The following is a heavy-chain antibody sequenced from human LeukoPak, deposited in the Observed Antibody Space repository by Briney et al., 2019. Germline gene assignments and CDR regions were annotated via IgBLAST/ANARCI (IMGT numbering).Heavy chain of an antibody. CDR1: GGTFSSYA. CDR2: IIPIFGTA. Sequence: ASVKVSCKASGGTFSSYAISWVLQAPGQGLEWMGGIIPIFGTANYAQKFQGRVTITADESTSTAYMELSSLRSEDTAVYYCARGHSLGIAARLWFDPWGQGTLVTVSS. CDR3: ARGHSLGIAARLWFDP. J-gene: IGHJ5*02. D-gene: IGHD6-6*01. V-gene: IGHV1-69*13.